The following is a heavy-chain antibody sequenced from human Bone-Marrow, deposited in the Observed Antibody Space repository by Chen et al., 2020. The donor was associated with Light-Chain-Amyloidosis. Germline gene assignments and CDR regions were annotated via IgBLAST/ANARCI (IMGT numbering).Heavy chain of an antibody. CDR3: ARNGHYSIDS. Sequence: QVQLQESGPRLVKPSETLSLTCTVSGGSIFTSYWSWIRQTPGQGLDWIGEVTHTGSTSYNPSVESRVTMSLDISKNQFSLKLTSVTAADTAVYYCARNGHYSIDSWGQGTLVTVSS. J-gene: IGHJ4*02. CDR2: VTHTGST. CDR1: GGSIFTSY. V-gene: IGHV4-59*12. D-gene: IGHD2-15*01.